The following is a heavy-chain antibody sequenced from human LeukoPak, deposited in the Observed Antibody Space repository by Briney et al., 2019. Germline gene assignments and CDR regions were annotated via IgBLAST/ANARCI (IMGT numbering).Heavy chain of an antibody. V-gene: IGHV4-34*01. CDR1: GVSFSGYY. Sequence: SETLSLTCAVYGVSFSGYYWSWIRQPPGKGLEWIGEINHSGSTNYNPSLKSRVTISVDTSKNQFSLKLSSVTAADTAVYYCARRRGSLLYYYYYYYGMDVWGQGTTVTVSS. D-gene: IGHD2-2*02. J-gene: IGHJ6*02. CDR3: ARRRGSLLYYYYYYYGMDV. CDR2: INHSGST.